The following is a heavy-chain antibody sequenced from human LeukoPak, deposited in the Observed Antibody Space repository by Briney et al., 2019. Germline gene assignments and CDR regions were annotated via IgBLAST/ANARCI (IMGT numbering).Heavy chain of an antibody. CDR1: GGSFSGYY. Sequence: SETLSLTCAVYGGSFSGYYWSWIRQPPGKGLEWIGEINHSGSTNYNPSLKSRVTISVDTSKNQFSLKLSSVTAADTAVYYCASSGYYYPWYFDYWGQGTLVTVSS. D-gene: IGHD3-22*01. J-gene: IGHJ4*02. CDR2: INHSGST. CDR3: ASSGYYYPWYFDY. V-gene: IGHV4-34*01.